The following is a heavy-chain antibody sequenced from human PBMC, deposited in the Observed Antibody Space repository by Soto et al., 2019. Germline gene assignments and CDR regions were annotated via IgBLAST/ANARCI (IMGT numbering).Heavy chain of an antibody. CDR2: IYYTGST. Sequence: PSETLSLTCTVSGGSVNSDFYYWSWIRQPPGKGLEWIGYIYYTGSTNCNPSLKSRVTISLDTSRNQFSLKLSSVTAADTAVFYCAREYSNSPEAFDYWGQGALVTVSS. J-gene: IGHJ4*02. CDR1: GGSVNSDFYY. V-gene: IGHV4-61*01. D-gene: IGHD6-6*01. CDR3: AREYSNSPEAFDY.